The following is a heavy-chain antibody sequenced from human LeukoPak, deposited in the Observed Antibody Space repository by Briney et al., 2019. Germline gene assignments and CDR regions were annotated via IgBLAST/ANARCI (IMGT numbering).Heavy chain of an antibody. CDR2: ISSSSAYI. V-gene: IGHV3-21*01. CDR3: ARATNWAFDI. J-gene: IGHJ3*02. Sequence: SGGSLRLSCAASGFTFSSYSMNWVRQAPGKGLEWVSSISSSSAYIHYADSVEGRITISRDNAKNSLYLQMNSLRAEDTAVYYCARATNWAFDIWGQGTMVTVSS. CDR1: GFTFSSYS.